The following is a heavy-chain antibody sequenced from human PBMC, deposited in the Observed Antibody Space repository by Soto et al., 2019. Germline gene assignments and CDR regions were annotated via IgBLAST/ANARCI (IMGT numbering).Heavy chain of an antibody. CDR1: GGTFSSYT. D-gene: IGHD5-12*01. V-gene: IGHV1-69*08. CDR3: ARDPPVRGYSGYDL. CDR2: IIPILGIA. J-gene: IGHJ4*02. Sequence: QVQLVQSGAEVKKPGSSVKVSCKASGGTFSSYTISWVRQAPGQGLEWMGRIIPILGIANYAQKFQGRVTITADKSTSTAYMELSSLRSEDTAVYYCARDPPVRGYSGYDLWGQGTLVTVSS.